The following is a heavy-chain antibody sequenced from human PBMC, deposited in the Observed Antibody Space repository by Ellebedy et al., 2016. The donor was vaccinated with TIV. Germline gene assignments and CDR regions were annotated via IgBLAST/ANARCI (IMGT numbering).Heavy chain of an antibody. Sequence: PGGSLRLSCAASGFTFSDFGMNWVRQAPGKGLEWVAIISYDAKQTFYADSVRGRFTISRDNSKSTVYLQMNRMRPEDTAVYYCATSSPLVRDDAFGIWGHGTMVTVSS. V-gene: IGHV3-30*01. CDR2: ISYDAKQT. J-gene: IGHJ3*02. D-gene: IGHD2-2*01. CDR1: GFTFSDFG. CDR3: ATSSPLVRDDAFGI.